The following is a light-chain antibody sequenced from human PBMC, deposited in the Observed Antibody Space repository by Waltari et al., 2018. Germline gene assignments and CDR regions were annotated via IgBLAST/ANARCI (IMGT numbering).Light chain of an antibody. CDR2: KAN. J-gene: IGLJ3*02. CDR3: LVYMGSGIWV. CDR1: SGSVSSTSF. Sequence: QTVVTQEPSLSVSPGGTVTLTCALSSGSVSSTSFVSWYQQSPGQTPRPPVAKANIRFSGVPDRFSGAIFVNKAALIITGAQADDESDYFCLVYMGSGIWVFGGGTKLTVL. V-gene: IGLV8-61*01.